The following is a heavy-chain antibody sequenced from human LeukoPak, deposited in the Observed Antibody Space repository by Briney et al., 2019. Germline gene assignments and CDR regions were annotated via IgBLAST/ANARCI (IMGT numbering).Heavy chain of an antibody. Sequence: GGSLRLSCAASGFTFSRYGMHWVRQAPGKGLEWVAVISYDESNKYYADSVKGRFTVSRDNSKNTLFLQMNSLRAEDTAVYYCARSGGDGYNSFDYWGQGTLVTVSS. V-gene: IGHV3-30*03. J-gene: IGHJ4*02. D-gene: IGHD5-24*01. CDR3: ARSGGDGYNSFDY. CDR2: ISYDESNK. CDR1: GFTFSRYG.